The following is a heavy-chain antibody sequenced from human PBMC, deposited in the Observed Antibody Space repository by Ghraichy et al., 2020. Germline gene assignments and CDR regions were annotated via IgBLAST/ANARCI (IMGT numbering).Heavy chain of an antibody. CDR3: AGGVYGIRGFSSDY. V-gene: IGHV4-59*08. D-gene: IGHD2-8*01. J-gene: IGHJ4*02. CDR2: SYYIGST. Sequence: SQTLSLTCTVSGGSLSSHFWTWIRQPPGKGMEWIGFSYYIGSTYYNSSLTSRVTISMDTSKNQISLKMISVTAADTAVYYCAGGVYGIRGFSSDYWGQGTLVTVSS. CDR1: GGSLSSHF.